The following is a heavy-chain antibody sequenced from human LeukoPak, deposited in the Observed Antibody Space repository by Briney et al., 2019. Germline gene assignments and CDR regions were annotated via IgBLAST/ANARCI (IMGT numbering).Heavy chain of an antibody. D-gene: IGHD3-16*01. CDR2: INGDGSRR. V-gene: IGHV3-74*01. Sequence: GGSLRLSCAASGFTFSSYWMHWVRQAPGEGLGWVSRINGDGSRRTYADSVKGRFTISRAHPKNTLYLQMNSLRAEDTGVYYCARDRGDLPDHWGQGTLVTVSS. CDR1: GFTFSSYW. J-gene: IGHJ4*02. CDR3: ARDRGDLPDH.